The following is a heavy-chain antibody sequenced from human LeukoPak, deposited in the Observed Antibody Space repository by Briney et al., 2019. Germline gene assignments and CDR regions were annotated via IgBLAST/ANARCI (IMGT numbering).Heavy chain of an antibody. CDR2: VYYSGST. D-gene: IGHD6-19*01. CDR3: ARVGSGLYSFDY. Sequence: SETLSLTCTVSGGSISSYYWSRIRQPPGKGLEWIGYVYYSGSTNYNPSLKSRVTISVDTSKNQFSLKLSSVTAADTAVYYCARVGSGLYSFDYWGQGTLVTVSS. V-gene: IGHV4-59*01. CDR1: GGSISSYY. J-gene: IGHJ4*02.